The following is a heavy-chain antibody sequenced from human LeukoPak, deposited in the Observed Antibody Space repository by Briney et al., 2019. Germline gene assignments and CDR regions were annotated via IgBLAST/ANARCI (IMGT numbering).Heavy chain of an antibody. CDR1: GFTFIDYY. CDR2: ISSSGSTI. D-gene: IGHD3-16*01. V-gene: IGHV3-11*01. CDR3: AKDPGEGDNDY. Sequence: GGSLRLSCAASGFTFIDYYMSGIRQAPWKGLEWVSYISSSGSTIYYADSVKGRFTISRDNAKNSLYMQMNSLRAEDTAVYYCAKDPGEGDNDYWGKGTLVTVSS. J-gene: IGHJ4*02.